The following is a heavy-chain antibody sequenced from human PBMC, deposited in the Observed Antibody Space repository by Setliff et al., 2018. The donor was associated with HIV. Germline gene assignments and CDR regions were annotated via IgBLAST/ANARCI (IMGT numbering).Heavy chain of an antibody. CDR3: ARKIVVVVATTDSFDI. Sequence: HPGGSLRLSCAASGFTFSSYWMSWVRQPPGKGLEWVANIKQDGSEEYRVDSVKGRFTISRDNAKNSLYLQMNSLRAEDTAVYYCARKIVVVVATTDSFDIWGQGTMVTVSS. CDR2: IKQDGSEE. J-gene: IGHJ3*02. D-gene: IGHD2-15*01. V-gene: IGHV3-7*03. CDR1: GFTFSSYW.